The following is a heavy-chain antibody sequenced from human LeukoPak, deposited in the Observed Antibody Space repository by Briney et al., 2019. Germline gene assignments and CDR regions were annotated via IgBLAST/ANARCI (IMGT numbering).Heavy chain of an antibody. CDR3: ARDNQWLALADY. V-gene: IGHV4-59*12. D-gene: IGHD6-19*01. CDR2: IYYSGST. J-gene: IGHJ4*02. Sequence: PSETLSLTCTVSGGSISSYYWSWIRQPPGKGLEWIGSIYYSGSTYYNPSLKSRVTISVDTSKNQFSLKLSSVTAADTAVYYCARDNQWLALADYWGQGTLVTVSS. CDR1: GGSISSYY.